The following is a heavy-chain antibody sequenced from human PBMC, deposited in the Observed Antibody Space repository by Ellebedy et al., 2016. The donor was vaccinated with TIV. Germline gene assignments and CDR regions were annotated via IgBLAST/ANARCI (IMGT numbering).Heavy chain of an antibody. J-gene: IGHJ4*02. CDR3: ARGLWGFGEYDFDY. V-gene: IGHV4-59*01. CDR2: IYYSGST. Sequence: MPGGSLRLSCTVSGGSISSYYWSWIRQPPGKGLEWIGYIYYSGSTNYNPSLKSRVTISVDTSKNQFSLKLSSVTAADTAVYYCARGLWGFGEYDFDYWGQGTLVTVSS. CDR1: GGSISSYY. D-gene: IGHD3-10*01.